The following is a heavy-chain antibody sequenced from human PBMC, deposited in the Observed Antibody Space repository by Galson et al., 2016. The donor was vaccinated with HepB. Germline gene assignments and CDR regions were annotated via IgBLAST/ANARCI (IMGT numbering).Heavy chain of an antibody. CDR3: ARGLWFGKQNWFGP. Sequence: SVKVSCKASGDSFTDYGFSWVRQAPGQGLEWMGGIFPLFGAAKYAEMFQGRLTISADESTTTVYVDLTSLTSDDAAVYYCARGLWFGKQNWFGPWGQGTLVTVSS. V-gene: IGHV1-69*13. CDR1: GDSFTDYG. CDR2: IFPLFGAA. D-gene: IGHD3-10*01. J-gene: IGHJ5*02.